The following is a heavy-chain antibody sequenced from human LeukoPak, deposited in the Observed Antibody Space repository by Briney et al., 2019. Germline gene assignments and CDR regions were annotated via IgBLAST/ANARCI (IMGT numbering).Heavy chain of an antibody. CDR2: IIPISGTA. J-gene: IGHJ4*02. CDR3: ARDYYDSSAI. Sequence: ASVKVSCKASGGTFSSYAISWVRQAPGQGLEWMGGIIPISGTANYAQKFQGRVTITADESTSTAYMELSSLRSEDTAVYYCARDYYDSSAIWGQGTLVTVSS. D-gene: IGHD3-22*01. V-gene: IGHV1-69*13. CDR1: GGTFSSYA.